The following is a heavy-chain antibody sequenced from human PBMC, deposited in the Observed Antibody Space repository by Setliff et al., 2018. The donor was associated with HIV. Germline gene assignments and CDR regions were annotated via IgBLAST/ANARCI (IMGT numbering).Heavy chain of an antibody. V-gene: IGHV4-4*07. CDR1: GHSISGYY. J-gene: IGHJ3*02. CDR2: IHTSGNT. Sequence: SETLSLTCSVSGHSISGYYWSWIRQPAGRGLEWIGRIHTSGNTNYNPSLRGRVTMSVDMSKNQFSLKLTSVSAADTAVYYCARDRIEFVAEDPHDVVDIWGRGTLVTVSS. D-gene: IGHD5-12*01. CDR3: ARDRIEFVAEDPHDVVDI.